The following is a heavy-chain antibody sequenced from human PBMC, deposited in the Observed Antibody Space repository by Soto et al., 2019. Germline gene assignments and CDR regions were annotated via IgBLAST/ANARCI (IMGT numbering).Heavy chain of an antibody. CDR1: GGTFSSYA. Sequence: GASVKVSCKASGGTFSSYAISWVRQAPGQGLEWMGGIIPIFGTANYAQKFQGRVTITADESTSTAYMELSSLRSEDTAVYYCAAFRALRFLELLKGPYYYYCMDVWGQGTTVTVSS. V-gene: IGHV1-69*13. J-gene: IGHJ6*02. D-gene: IGHD3-3*01. CDR2: IIPIFGTA. CDR3: AAFRALRFLELLKGPYYYYCMDV.